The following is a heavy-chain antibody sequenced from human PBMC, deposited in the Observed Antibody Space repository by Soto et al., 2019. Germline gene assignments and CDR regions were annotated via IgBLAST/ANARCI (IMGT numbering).Heavy chain of an antibody. V-gene: IGHV3-21*01. D-gene: IGHD3-16*01. J-gene: IGHJ4*02. CDR1: GFTFSSYS. CDR2: ISSGSSFI. Sequence: VQLVESGGGLVKPGGSLRLSCAASGFTFSSYSLNWVRQAPGKGLEWGSSISSGSSFIYYGDSVKGRFAISRDNAKSSLYLQMNSLRVEDTAVYYCAREKSDVDFFDTWGQGTLVTVSS. CDR3: AREKSDVDFFDT.